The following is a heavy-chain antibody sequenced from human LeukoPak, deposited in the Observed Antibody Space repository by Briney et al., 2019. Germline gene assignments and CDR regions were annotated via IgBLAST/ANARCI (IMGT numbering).Heavy chain of an antibody. CDR1: GFTFSSYW. D-gene: IGHD3-22*01. Sequence: PGGSLRLSCAASGFTFSSYWMSWVRQAPGKGLEWVANIKQDGSEKYYVDSVKGRFTISRDNAKNSLYLQMNSLRAEDTAVYYCARDAYDSSGYYYPNPDKKNQNWYFDLWGRGTLVTVSS. J-gene: IGHJ2*01. CDR3: ARDAYDSSGYYYPNPDKKNQNWYFDL. V-gene: IGHV3-7*01. CDR2: IKQDGSEK.